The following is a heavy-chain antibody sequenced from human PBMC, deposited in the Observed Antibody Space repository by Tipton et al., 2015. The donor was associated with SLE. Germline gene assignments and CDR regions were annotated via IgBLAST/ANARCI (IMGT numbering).Heavy chain of an antibody. CDR1: GFTFSNYA. V-gene: IGHV3-33*03. Sequence: QLVQSGGGVVQPGRSLRLSCAASGFTFSNYAMHWVRQAPGKGLEWVAVIWSDGSNKYYGDSVKGRFTVSRDNSKSTLYLDMNSLTAEDTAVYYCAKDYCTSPICYAASNWIDPWGQGTLVTVSS. J-gene: IGHJ5*02. CDR3: AKDYCTSPICYAASNWIDP. CDR2: IWSDGSNK. D-gene: IGHD2-2*01.